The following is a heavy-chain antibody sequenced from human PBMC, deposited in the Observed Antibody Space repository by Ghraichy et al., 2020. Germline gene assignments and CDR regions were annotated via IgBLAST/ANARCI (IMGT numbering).Heavy chain of an antibody. CDR1: GYTFTSYG. V-gene: IGHV1-18*01. D-gene: IGHD3-22*01. Sequence: ASVKVSCKASGYTFTSYGFTWVRQAPGQGLEWMGWISAYNGNAKYAQKLQGRVTMTTDTSTSTAYMELRSLRSDDTAVYYCARDYSSGEQNWFGPWGQGTLVTASS. CDR2: ISAYNGNA. J-gene: IGHJ5*02. CDR3: ARDYSSGEQNWFGP.